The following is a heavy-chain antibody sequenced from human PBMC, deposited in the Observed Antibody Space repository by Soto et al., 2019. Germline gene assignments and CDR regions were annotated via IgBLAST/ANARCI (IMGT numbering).Heavy chain of an antibody. CDR3: AKDIILLITARFDY. J-gene: IGHJ4*02. D-gene: IGHD2-8*02. Sequence: GGSLRLSCAASGFPFDDYAMHWVRQVQGVGLEWVSGISWNSGSVDYADSVKGRFTISRDNAKNSLYLQMNSLRAEDTAFYYCAKDIILLITARFDYWGQGTLVTVSS. CDR2: ISWNSGSV. CDR1: GFPFDDYA. V-gene: IGHV3-9*01.